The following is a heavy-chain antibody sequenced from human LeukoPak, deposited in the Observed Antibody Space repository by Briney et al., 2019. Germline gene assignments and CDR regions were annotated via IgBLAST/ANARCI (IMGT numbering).Heavy chain of an antibody. CDR3: ARRNILTGYYRY. Sequence: SETLSLTCTVSGGSISGGSYYWSWIRQPPGKGLEWIGEINHSGSTNYNPSLKSRVTISVDTSKNQFSLKLSSVTAADTAVYYCARRNILTGYYRYWGQGTLVTVSS. CDR2: INHSGST. CDR1: GGSISGGSYY. V-gene: IGHV4-39*07. J-gene: IGHJ4*02. D-gene: IGHD3-9*01.